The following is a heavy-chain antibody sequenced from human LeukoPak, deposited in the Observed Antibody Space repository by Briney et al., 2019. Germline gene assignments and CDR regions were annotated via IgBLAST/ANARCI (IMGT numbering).Heavy chain of an antibody. J-gene: IGHJ5*02. CDR3: ARQKGVGATNWFDP. CDR1: GGSISSSSYY. Sequence: SETLSLTCTVSGGSISSSSYYWGWIRQPPGKGLEWIGSIYYSGSTYYNPSLKSRVTISVDTSKNQFSLKLSSVTAADTAVYYCARQKGVGATNWFDPWGQGTLVTVSS. V-gene: IGHV4-39*01. CDR2: IYYSGST. D-gene: IGHD1-26*01.